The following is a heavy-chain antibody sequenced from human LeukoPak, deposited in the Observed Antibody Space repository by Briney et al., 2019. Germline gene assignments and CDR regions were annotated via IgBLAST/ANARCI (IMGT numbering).Heavy chain of an antibody. D-gene: IGHD3-10*01. Sequence: GGSLRLSCAASGFTFSSYSMNWVRQAPGKGLEWVSYISSSSSTIYYADSVKGRFTISRDNSKNTLYLQMNSLRAEDTAVYYCARMDYGSGSLFDYWGQGTLVTVSS. CDR3: ARMDYGSGSLFDY. J-gene: IGHJ4*02. CDR2: ISSSSSTI. V-gene: IGHV3-48*01. CDR1: GFTFSSYS.